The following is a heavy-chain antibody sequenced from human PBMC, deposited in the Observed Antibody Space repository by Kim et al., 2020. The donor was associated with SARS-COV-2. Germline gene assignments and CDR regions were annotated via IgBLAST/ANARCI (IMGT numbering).Heavy chain of an antibody. CDR3: ARRGSGHGLDV. V-gene: IGHV1-3*01. CDR2: T. J-gene: IGHJ6*02. D-gene: IGHD6-25*01. Sequence: TGYSQKVQDRVTLTRDTYASTVYMELSSLMSDDTAVYYCARRGSGHGLDVWGQGTTVTVSS.